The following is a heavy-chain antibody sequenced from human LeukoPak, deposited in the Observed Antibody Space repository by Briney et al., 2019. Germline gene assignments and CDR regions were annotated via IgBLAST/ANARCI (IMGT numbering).Heavy chain of an antibody. CDR3: AKVLQMVREVTPFDY. CDR2: IKQDGSEK. CDR1: GFTFSSYW. D-gene: IGHD3-10*01. J-gene: IGHJ4*02. Sequence: GGSLRLSCAASGFTFSSYWMSWVRQAPGKGLEWVANIKQDGSEKYYVDSVKGRFTISRDNAKNSLYLQMSSLGIEDTAVYYCAKVLQMVREVTPFDYWGQGTQVTVSS. V-gene: IGHV3-7*01.